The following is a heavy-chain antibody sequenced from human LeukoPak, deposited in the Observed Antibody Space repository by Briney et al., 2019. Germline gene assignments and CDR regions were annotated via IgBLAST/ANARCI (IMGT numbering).Heavy chain of an antibody. CDR3: ARGLYSSSPPFDY. V-gene: IGHV3-53*01. D-gene: IGHD6-13*01. J-gene: IGHJ4*02. Sequence: PGGSLRLSCAASGFTVSSNYMSWVRQAPGKGLEWVSVIYSGGSTYYADSVKGRFTISRDNSKNTLYLQMNSLRAEDTAVYYCARGLYSSSPPFDYWGQGTLVTDSS. CDR1: GFTVSSNY. CDR2: IYSGGST.